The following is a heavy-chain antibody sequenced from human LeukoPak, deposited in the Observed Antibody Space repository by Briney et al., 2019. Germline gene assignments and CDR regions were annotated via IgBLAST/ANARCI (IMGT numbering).Heavy chain of an antibody. CDR1: GGSISSYY. Sequence: PSETLSLTCTVSGGSISSYYWSWIRQPPGKGLEWIGYIYYSGSTNYNPSLKSRVTISVDTSKNQFSLKLSSVTAADTAVYYCARDLFLGLRGNEYFDLWGRGTLVTVSS. J-gene: IGHJ2*01. V-gene: IGHV4-59*12. CDR3: ARDLFLGLRGNEYFDL. CDR2: IYYSGST. D-gene: IGHD1-7*01.